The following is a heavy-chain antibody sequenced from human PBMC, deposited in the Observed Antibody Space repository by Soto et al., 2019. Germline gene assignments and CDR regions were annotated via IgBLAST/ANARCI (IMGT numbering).Heavy chain of an antibody. CDR2: INPSGGST. D-gene: IGHD3-22*01. CDR1: GYTFTSYY. Sequence: GASVKVSCKASGYTFTSYYMHWVRQAPGQGLEWMGIINPSGGSTSYAQKFQGRVTMTRDTSTSTVYMELSSLRSEDTAVYYCANGIVRDSSGYYSTGAEYFQHWGQGTLVTVSS. CDR3: ANGIVRDSSGYYSTGAEYFQH. J-gene: IGHJ1*01. V-gene: IGHV1-46*01.